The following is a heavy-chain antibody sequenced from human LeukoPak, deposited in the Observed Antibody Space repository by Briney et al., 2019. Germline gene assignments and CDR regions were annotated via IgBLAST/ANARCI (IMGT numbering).Heavy chain of an antibody. CDR1: GGSFSGYY. D-gene: IGHD2/OR15-2a*01. CDR3: ATSMTALRVFDY. Sequence: SSETLSLTCAVYGGSFSGYYWSWIRQPPGKGLDWIGEINHSGSTNYNPSLKSRVTISVDTSKNQFSLKLSSVTAADTAVYYCATSMTALRVFDYWGQGTLVTVSS. CDR2: INHSGST. J-gene: IGHJ4*02. V-gene: IGHV4-34*01.